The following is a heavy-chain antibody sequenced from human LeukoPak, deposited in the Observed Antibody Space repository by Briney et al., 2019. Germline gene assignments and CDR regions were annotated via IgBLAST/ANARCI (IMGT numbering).Heavy chain of an antibody. CDR3: ARGIYTYGLSPFDP. V-gene: IGHV1-8*01. CDR2: MNPNSAST. Sequence: GASVKVSCKASGYTFTSYDINWVRQATGQGLEWMGWMNPNSASTGYAQKFQGRVTMTRNTSISTAYMELSSLRSEDTAVYYCARGIYTYGLSPFDPWGQGTLVTVSS. CDR1: GYTFTSYD. D-gene: IGHD5-18*01. J-gene: IGHJ5*02.